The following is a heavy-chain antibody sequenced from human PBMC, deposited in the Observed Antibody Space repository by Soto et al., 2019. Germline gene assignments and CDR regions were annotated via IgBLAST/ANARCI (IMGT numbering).Heavy chain of an antibody. CDR1: GFTVSSNY. D-gene: IGHD2-2*01. J-gene: IGHJ6*02. V-gene: IGHV3-66*01. CDR3: ASRCSSTSCHLYYYYGMDV. CDR2: IYSGGST. Sequence: GGSLRLSCAASGFTVSSNYMSWVRQAPGKGLEWVSVIYSGGSTYYADSVKGRFTISRDNSKNTLYLQMNSLRAEDTAVYYCASRCSSTSCHLYYYYGMDVWGQGTTVTVSS.